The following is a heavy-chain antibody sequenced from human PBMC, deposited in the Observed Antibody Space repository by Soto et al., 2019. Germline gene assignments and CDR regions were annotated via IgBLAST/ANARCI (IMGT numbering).Heavy chain of an antibody. CDR3: AREAAVTTTNSWFDL. J-gene: IGHJ5*02. Sequence: QVQLVQSGAEVKKPGSSVKVSCKASGGTFSSYTISWVRQAPGQGLEWMGRIIPILGIANYAQKVQGRVTITADNYTSTAYIELSSLKSDDTAAYYCAREAAVTTTNSWFDLWGQGTLVTVSS. V-gene: IGHV1-69*02. D-gene: IGHD4-17*01. CDR1: GGTFSSYT. CDR2: IIPILGIA.